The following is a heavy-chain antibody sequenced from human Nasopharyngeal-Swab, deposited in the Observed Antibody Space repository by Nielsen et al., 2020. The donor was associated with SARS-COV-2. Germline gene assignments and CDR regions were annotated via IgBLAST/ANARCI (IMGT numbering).Heavy chain of an antibody. CDR3: TTDYYFDY. J-gene: IGHJ4*02. Sequence: GESPKTSCAASGFIFSGSAMHRVRQASGKGPEWDGRIGDKDHNYATTYGAAVKGRFTISRDDSKNTAFLQMDSLKTEDTALYYCTTDYYFDYWGQGTLVTVSS. CDR2: IGDKDHNYAT. CDR1: GFIFSGSA. V-gene: IGHV3-73*01.